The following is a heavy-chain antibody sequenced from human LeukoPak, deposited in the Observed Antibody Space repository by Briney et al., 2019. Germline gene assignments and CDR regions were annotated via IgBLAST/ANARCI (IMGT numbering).Heavy chain of an antibody. CDR1: GYTFTGYY. V-gene: IGHV1-2*02. Sequence: GASVKVSCKASGYTFTGYYMHWVRQAPGQGLEWMGWINPNSGGTNYAQKFQGRATMTRDTSISTAYMELSRLRSDDTAVYYCARDRVGSGWEKNLDYWGQGTLVTVSS. D-gene: IGHD6-19*01. CDR3: ARDRVGSGWEKNLDY. J-gene: IGHJ4*02. CDR2: INPNSGGT.